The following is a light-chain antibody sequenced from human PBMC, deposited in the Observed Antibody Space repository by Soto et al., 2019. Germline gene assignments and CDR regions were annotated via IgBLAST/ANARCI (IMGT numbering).Light chain of an antibody. CDR3: XSXXXXXXXX. V-gene: IGLV2-8*01. CDR1: SSDVGGYNY. CDR2: EVS. J-gene: IGLJ2*01. Sequence: QSVLTQPPSASGSPGQSVTISCTGTSSDVGGYNYVSWYQQHPGKAPKLMIYEVSKRPSGVPDRLSGSNSGNMASLTVSGXXXXXXAXYYCXSXXXXXXXXFGXGT.